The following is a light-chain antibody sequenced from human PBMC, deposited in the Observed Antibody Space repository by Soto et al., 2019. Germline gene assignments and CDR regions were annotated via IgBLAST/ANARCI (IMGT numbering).Light chain of an antibody. CDR3: QQRHSWVT. CDR2: DAS. V-gene: IGKV3-11*01. CDR1: QSVSTY. J-gene: IGKJ5*01. Sequence: EIVLTQSPGTLSLSPGERATLSCRASQSVSTYLAWFQQKPGQAPRLLIYDASTRATGIPARFSGSGSGTDFTLTISMLEPEDFAIYYCQQRHSWVTFGQGTDWRL.